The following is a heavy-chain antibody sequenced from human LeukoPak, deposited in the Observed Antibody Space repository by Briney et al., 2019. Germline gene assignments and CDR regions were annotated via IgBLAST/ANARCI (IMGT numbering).Heavy chain of an antibody. V-gene: IGHV4-59*11. D-gene: IGHD4-17*01. Sequence: SETLSLTCTVSGGSISSHYWSWIRQPPGKGLEWIRYIYYSGSPNYNPSLKSRVTISVDTSKNQFSLKLSSVTAADTAVYYCARGNGDYRGYYFDYWGQGTLVTVSS. CDR2: IYYSGSP. J-gene: IGHJ4*02. CDR3: ARGNGDYRGYYFDY. CDR1: GGSISSHY.